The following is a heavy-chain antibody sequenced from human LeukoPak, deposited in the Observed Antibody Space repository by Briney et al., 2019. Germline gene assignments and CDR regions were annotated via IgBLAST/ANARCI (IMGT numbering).Heavy chain of an antibody. CDR3: AREVAAASHLDY. Sequence: PSQTLSLTCTVSGGSISSGGYYWSWIRQHPGKGLEWIRYIYYSGSTYYNPSLKSRVTISVDTSKNQFSLKLSSVTAADTAVYYCAREVAAASHLDYWGQGTLVTVSS. CDR2: IYYSGST. CDR1: GGSISSGGYY. V-gene: IGHV4-31*03. J-gene: IGHJ4*02. D-gene: IGHD6-13*01.